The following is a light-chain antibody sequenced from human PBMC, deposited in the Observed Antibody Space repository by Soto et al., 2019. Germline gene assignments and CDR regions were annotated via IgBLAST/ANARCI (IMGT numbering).Light chain of an antibody. CDR3: QSYDTSLSGSV. CDR2: DNI. V-gene: IGLV1-40*01. Sequence: QSVLTQPPSVSGAPGQSVTISCTGSSSNIGAAYDVHWYQHLPGTAPKLLIYDNINRPSGVPDRFSGSKSGTSASLAITGLQAEDEADYYCQSYDTSLSGSVFGGGTKVTVL. CDR1: SSNIGAAYD. J-gene: IGLJ3*02.